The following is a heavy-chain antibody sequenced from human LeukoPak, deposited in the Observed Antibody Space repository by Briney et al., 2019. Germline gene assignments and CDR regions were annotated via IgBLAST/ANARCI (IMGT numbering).Heavy chain of an antibody. CDR1: GFTFSDYY. V-gene: IGHV3-11*01. Sequence: PGGSLRLSRAASGFTFSDYYMSWIRQAPGKGLEWVSYISSSGSTIYYADSVKGRFTISRDNAKNSLYLQMTSLRAEDTPVYYCARVDTARVFAYWGQETLVTVS. CDR2: ISSSGSTI. CDR3: ARVDTARVFAY. D-gene: IGHD5-18*01. J-gene: IGHJ4*02.